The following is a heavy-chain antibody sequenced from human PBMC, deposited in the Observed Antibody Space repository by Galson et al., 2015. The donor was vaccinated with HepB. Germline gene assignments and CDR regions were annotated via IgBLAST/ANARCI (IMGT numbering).Heavy chain of an antibody. CDR2: IRSKAYGETT. J-gene: IGHJ5*02. D-gene: IGHD6-6*01. CDR1: GLRFGDYG. V-gene: IGHV3-49*03. Sequence: SLRLSCATSGLRFGDYGMSWFRQAPGKGLEWVGFIRSKAYGETTEYAASVKGRFTISRDDSKSTAYLQMNSLRIEDTAVYYCSRVLRYSNSSPAPWGQGTLVTVSS. CDR3: SRVLRYSNSSPAP.